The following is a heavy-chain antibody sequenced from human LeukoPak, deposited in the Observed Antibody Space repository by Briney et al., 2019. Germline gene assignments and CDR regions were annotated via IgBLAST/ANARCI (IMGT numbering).Heavy chain of an antibody. CDR3: ARDPSYSSSSRWFDP. D-gene: IGHD6-13*01. CDR1: GFTFSDYC. Sequence: PGGSLRLSCAASGFTFSDYCMNWIRQAPGKGLEWLSYISSSGTTIYYADSVKGRFTISRDNAKNLLYLQMNSLRAEDTAVYYCARDPSYSSSSRWFDPWGQGTLVTVSS. V-gene: IGHV3-11*04. J-gene: IGHJ5*02. CDR2: ISSSGTTI.